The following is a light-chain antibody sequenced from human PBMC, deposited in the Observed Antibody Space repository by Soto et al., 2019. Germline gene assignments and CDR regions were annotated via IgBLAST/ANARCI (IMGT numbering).Light chain of an antibody. Sequence: DIQMTQSPSSLSASVGDRVTITCRASQSISSFLSWYQQKPGKAPKLLIYAASSLHTGVPSRFSGSGSGTDFSLSISSLQPEDFATYYCQQGSSTPRTFGQGTKGEIK. V-gene: IGKV1-39*01. CDR1: QSISSF. J-gene: IGKJ1*01. CDR3: QQGSSTPRT. CDR2: AAS.